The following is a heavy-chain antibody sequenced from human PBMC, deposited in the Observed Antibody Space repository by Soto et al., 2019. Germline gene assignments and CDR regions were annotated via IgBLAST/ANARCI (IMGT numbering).Heavy chain of an antibody. J-gene: IGHJ5*02. CDR1: GFTFGDWW. CDR3: AQDLHDAAADR. Sequence: GGSLRLSCAASGFTFGDWWMHWVRQAPGKGLVWVSRIKGDGSRTNFADFVKGRFTVSRDNAKNTVYLQVNSLTVEDTAVYYCAQDLHDAAADRWGQGTLVTVSS. V-gene: IGHV3-74*01. CDR2: IKGDGSRT. D-gene: IGHD6-13*01.